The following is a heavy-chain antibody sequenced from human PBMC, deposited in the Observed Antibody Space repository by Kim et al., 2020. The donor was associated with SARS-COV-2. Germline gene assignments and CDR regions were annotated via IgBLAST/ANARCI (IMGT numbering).Heavy chain of an antibody. CDR2: ISSSSSTI. V-gene: IGHV3-48*02. Sequence: GGSLRLSCAASGFTFSSYSMNWVRQAPGKGLEWVSYISSSSSTIYYADSVKGRFTISRDNAKNSLYLQMNSLRDEDTAVYYCAREGVGATTHRSYYYYGMDVWGQGTTVTVSS. J-gene: IGHJ6*02. CDR1: GFTFSSYS. D-gene: IGHD1-26*01. CDR3: AREGVGATTHRSYYYYGMDV.